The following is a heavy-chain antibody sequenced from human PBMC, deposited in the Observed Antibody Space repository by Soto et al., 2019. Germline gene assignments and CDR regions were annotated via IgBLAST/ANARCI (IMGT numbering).Heavy chain of an antibody. CDR3: AKDHAAGTYSYYYYMDV. CDR1: GFTFSSYA. V-gene: IGHV3-23*01. J-gene: IGHJ6*03. CDR2: ISGSGGST. D-gene: IGHD6-13*01. Sequence: GGSLRLSCAASGFTFSSYAMSWVRQAPGKGLEWVSAISGSGGSTYYADSVKGRFTISRDNSKNTLYLQMNSLRAEDTAVYYCAKDHAAGTYSYYYYMDVWGKGTTVTVSS.